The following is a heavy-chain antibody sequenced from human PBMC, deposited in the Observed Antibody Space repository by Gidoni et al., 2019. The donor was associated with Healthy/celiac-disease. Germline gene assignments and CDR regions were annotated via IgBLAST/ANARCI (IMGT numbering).Heavy chain of an antibody. CDR2: IAPSDSYT. CDR3: ARMLGYCSSTSCYDYGMDV. D-gene: IGHD2-2*01. V-gene: IGHV5-10-1*03. J-gene: IGHJ6*02. CDR1: GYRFTSYW. Sequence: EVQLVQSGAEVKKPGESLRISCKGSGYRFTSYWISWVRQMPGKGLEWRGRIAPSDSYTNYSPSFQGHVTISADKSISTAYRQWSSLKASDTAMYYCARMLGYCSSTSCYDYGMDVWGQGTTVTVSS.